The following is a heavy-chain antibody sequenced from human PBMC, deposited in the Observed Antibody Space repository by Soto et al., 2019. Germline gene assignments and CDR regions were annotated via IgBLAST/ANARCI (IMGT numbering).Heavy chain of an antibody. CDR3: ARLVRYSSTWYWFDP. D-gene: IGHD6-13*01. CDR1: GGSVSSGSYY. V-gene: IGHV4-61*01. J-gene: IGHJ5*02. CDR2: IYYSGST. Sequence: QVQLQESGPGLVKPSETLSLTCTVSGGSVSSGSYYWSWIRQPPGKGLEWIGYIYYSGSTNYNPSLKSRVTISVDTSKNQFSLKRSSVTAADTAVYYCARLVRYSSTWYWFDPWGQGTLVTVSS.